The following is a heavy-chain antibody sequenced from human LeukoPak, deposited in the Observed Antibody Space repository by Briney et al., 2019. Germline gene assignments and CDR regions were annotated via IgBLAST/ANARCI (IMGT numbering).Heavy chain of an antibody. J-gene: IGHJ6*03. Sequence: GGSLRLSCAASGFNFDDYAMHWVRQAPGKGLEWVSLITWDGGTTYYADSVKGRFTISRDNSKSSLYLQVNSLRVEDTALYYCAKSGLVDDYYYYIDVWGIGTTVTVSS. V-gene: IGHV3-43D*03. D-gene: IGHD2-8*01. CDR2: ITWDGGTT. CDR1: GFNFDDYA. CDR3: AKSGLVDDYYYYIDV.